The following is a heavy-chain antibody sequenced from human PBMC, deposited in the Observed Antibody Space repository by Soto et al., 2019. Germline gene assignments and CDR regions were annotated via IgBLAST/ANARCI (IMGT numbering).Heavy chain of an antibody. CDR3: ARARSMGVASSPAPVDPYEG. V-gene: IGHV3-21*01. J-gene: IGHJ3*01. Sequence: PGGSLRLACAASGFTFSSYSMNWVRQAPGKGLEWVSSISSSSSYIYYADSVKGRFTISRDNAKNSLYLQMNSLRAEDTAVYYCARARSMGVASSPAPVDPYEGWGQGTMVTVSS. D-gene: IGHD2-15*01. CDR1: GFTFSSYS. CDR2: ISSSSSYI.